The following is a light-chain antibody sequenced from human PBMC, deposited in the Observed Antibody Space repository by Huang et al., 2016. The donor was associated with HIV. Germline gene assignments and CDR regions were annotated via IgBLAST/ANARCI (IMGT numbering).Light chain of an antibody. CDR2: ATS. CDR3: QQYQSIPWT. Sequence: DIQMTQSPSSLSASVGDRVTITCRASQGIGNSLAWYQQKPEKPPRLLLYATSRLESGVPSRFSGSGSGTHYTLTITNLQPEDIASYYCQQYQSIPWTFGQGTKVEIK. CDR1: QGIGNS. V-gene: IGKV1-NL1*01. J-gene: IGKJ1*01.